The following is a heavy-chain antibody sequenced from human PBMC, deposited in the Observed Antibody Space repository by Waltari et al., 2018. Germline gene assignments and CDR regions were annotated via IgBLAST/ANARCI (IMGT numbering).Heavy chain of an antibody. V-gene: IGHV1-69*01. J-gene: IGHJ4*02. CDR1: GGTFSSYA. Sequence: QVQLVQSGAEVKKPGSSVKVPCKASGGTFSSYAISWVRQAPGQGLEWMGGIIPIFGTANYAQKFQGRVTITADESTSTAYMELSSLRSEDTAVYYCARGGPYSSSWYTPFDYWGQGTLVTVSS. D-gene: IGHD6-13*01. CDR2: IIPIFGTA. CDR3: ARGGPYSSSWYTPFDY.